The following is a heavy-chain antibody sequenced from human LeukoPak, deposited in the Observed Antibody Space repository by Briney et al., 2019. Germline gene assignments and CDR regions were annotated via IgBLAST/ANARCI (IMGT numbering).Heavy chain of an antibody. V-gene: IGHV3-23*01. J-gene: IGHJ4*02. CDR2: VSGSVAIT. D-gene: IGHD3-10*01. CDR1: GFTFNNPA. CDR3: AKDRFDGSGSQFDS. Sequence: GGSLRLSCAASGFTFNNPAISWVRQAPGKGLEWVSSVSGSVAITYYADCVKGRFTTSRANAMGTLYLQMNSRRADDTAVYYCAKDRFDGSGSQFDSWGQGSLVIVSS.